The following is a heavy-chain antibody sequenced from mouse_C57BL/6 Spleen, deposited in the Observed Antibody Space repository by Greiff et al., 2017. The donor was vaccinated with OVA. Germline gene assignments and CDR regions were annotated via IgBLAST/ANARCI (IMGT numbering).Heavy chain of an antibody. V-gene: IGHV1-54*01. CDR1: GYAFTNYL. CDR2: INPGSGGT. J-gene: IGHJ1*03. CDR3: AGGGRFYYDYDCYFEV. Sequence: VQLQQSGAELVRPGTSVKVSCKASGYAFTNYLIEWVKQRPGQGLEWIGVINPGSGGTNYNEKFKGKATLTADTSSSTAYMQLSSLTSEDSAVYFCAGGGRFYYDYDCYFEVWGTGTTVTVAS. D-gene: IGHD2-4*01.